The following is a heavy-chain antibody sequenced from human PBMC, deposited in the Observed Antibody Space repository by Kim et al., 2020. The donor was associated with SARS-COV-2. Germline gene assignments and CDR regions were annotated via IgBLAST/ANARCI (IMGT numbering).Heavy chain of an antibody. CDR3: ARVPLARIFGVPIYYYY. D-gene: IGHD3-3*01. J-gene: IGHJ6*01. CDR2: ISSSGSTI. Sequence: GGSLRLSCAASGFAFSDHYMTWIRQAPGKGLEWVSFISSSGSTINYADSVKGRFTISRDNAENSLYLQINGLRAEDTAVYYCARVPLARIFGVPIYYYY. V-gene: IGHV3-11*01. CDR1: GFAFSDHY.